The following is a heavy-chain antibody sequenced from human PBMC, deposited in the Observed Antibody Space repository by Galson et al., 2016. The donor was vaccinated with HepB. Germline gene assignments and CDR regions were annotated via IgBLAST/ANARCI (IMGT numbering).Heavy chain of an antibody. CDR2: ISSHGLST. D-gene: IGHD3-16*01. CDR3: SGLSSERYAFDY. V-gene: IGHV3-64D*06. Sequence: SLRLSCAASGLTFSNFTMHWVRQAPGKGLEYVSAISSHGLSTYYADSVKGRFTISRDNSENTLYLQMSSLRADDTAVYCCSGLSSERYAFDYWGRGTLVAVSS. CDR1: GLTFSNFT. J-gene: IGHJ4*02.